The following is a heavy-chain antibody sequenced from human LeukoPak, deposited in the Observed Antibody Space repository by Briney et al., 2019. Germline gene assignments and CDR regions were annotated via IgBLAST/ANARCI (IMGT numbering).Heavy chain of an antibody. Sequence: SETLSLTCTVSGGSISITRSYWGWIRQPPGKGLEWIGEINHSGSTNYNPSLKSRVTISVDTSKNQFSLKLSSVTAADTAVYYCARAPERSSWYWAGYWYFDLWGRGTLVTVSS. V-gene: IGHV4-39*07. CDR1: GGSISITRSY. J-gene: IGHJ2*01. CDR2: INHSGST. D-gene: IGHD6-13*01. CDR3: ARAPERSSWYWAGYWYFDL.